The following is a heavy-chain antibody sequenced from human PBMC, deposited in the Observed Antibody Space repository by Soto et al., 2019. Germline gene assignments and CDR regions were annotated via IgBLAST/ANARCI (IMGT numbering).Heavy chain of an antibody. Sequence: AVSLSLTFTGSGGSVRRSSYYWGWIRRPPGKGLEWIGRIYYSGSTYYNPPLKSRVTISVDTSKNQFSLKLSSVTAADTAVYYCARQGYYGSGSYSYGMDVWGQGTTVT. V-gene: IGHV4-39*01. CDR1: GGSVRRSSYY. CDR2: IYYSGST. CDR3: ARQGYYGSGSYSYGMDV. J-gene: IGHJ6*02. D-gene: IGHD3-10*01.